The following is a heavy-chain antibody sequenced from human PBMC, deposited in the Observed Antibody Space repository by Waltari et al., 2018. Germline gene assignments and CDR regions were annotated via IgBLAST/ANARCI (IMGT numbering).Heavy chain of an antibody. J-gene: IGHJ4*02. CDR1: GYSISCGYY. Sequence: QVQLQESGPGLVKPSETLSLTCAVSGYSISCGYYWGWIRQPPGKGLEWIGSIYHSGSTYYNPSLKSRVTISVDTSKNQFSLKLSSVTAADTAVYYCASEIDYWGQGTLVTVSS. CDR3: ASEIDY. CDR2: IYHSGST. V-gene: IGHV4-38-2*01.